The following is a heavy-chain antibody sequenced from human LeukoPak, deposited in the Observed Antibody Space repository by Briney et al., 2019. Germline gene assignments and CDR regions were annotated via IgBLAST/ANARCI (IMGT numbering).Heavy chain of an antibody. J-gene: IGHJ4*02. CDR2: INPSGGST. CDR3: ARGRSDYGGNFYFDY. CDR1: GYTFTSYY. D-gene: IGHD4-23*01. Sequence: ASVKGSCKASGYTFTSYYMHWVRQAPGQGLERMGIINPSGGSTSYAQKFQGRVTMTRDTSTSTVYMELSSLRSEDTAVYYCARGRSDYGGNFYFDYWGQGTLVTVSS. V-gene: IGHV1-46*01.